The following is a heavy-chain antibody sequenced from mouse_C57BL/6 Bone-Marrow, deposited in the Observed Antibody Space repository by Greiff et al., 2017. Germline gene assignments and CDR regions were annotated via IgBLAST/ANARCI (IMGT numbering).Heavy chain of an antibody. D-gene: IGHD2-4*01. Sequence: DVKLQESGPVLVKPGASVKMSCKASGYTFTDYYMNWVKQSHGKSLEWIGVINPYNGGTSYNQKFKGKATLTVDKSSSTAYMELNSLTSEDSAVYYCARAGGEIYYDYEGYWGQGTTLTVSS. CDR3: ARAGGEIYYDYEGY. CDR1: GYTFTDYY. CDR2: INPYNGGT. J-gene: IGHJ2*01. V-gene: IGHV1-19*01.